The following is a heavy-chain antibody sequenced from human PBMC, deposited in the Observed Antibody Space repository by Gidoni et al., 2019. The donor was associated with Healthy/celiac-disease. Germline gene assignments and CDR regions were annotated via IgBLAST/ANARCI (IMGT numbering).Heavy chain of an antibody. CDR3: ARSTYYYDSSGYSFDL. Sequence: QVQLVQSGAEVKKPGSSVKVSCKASGGPFSSYAISWVRQAPGQGLEWMGRIIPILGIANYAQKFQGRVTITGDKSTSTAYMELSSLRSEDTAVYYCARSTYYYDSSGYSFDLWGRGTLVTVSS. CDR2: IIPILGIA. J-gene: IGHJ2*01. V-gene: IGHV1-69*04. D-gene: IGHD3-22*01. CDR1: GGPFSSYA.